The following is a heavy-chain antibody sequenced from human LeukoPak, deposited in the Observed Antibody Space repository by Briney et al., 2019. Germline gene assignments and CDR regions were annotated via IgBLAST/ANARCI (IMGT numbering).Heavy chain of an antibody. V-gene: IGHV3-21*01. D-gene: IGHD5-24*01. CDR1: GFTFSSYS. J-gene: IGHJ4*02. CDR2: ISSSSSYI. Sequence: GGSLRLSCAASGFTFSSYSMNWVRQAPGKGLEWVSSISSSSSYIYYADSVKGRFTISRDNAKNSLYLQMNSLRAEDTAVYYCARDGDEALMALDYFDYWGQGTLVTVSS. CDR3: ARDGDEALMALDYFDY.